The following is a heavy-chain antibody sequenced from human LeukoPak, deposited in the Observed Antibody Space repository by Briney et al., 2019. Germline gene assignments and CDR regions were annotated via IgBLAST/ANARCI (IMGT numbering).Heavy chain of an antibody. CDR3: ARTEYSNSPRGNFDY. Sequence: GASVKVSCKASGYTFTGYYMHWVRQAPGQGLEWMGGIIPIFGTANYAQKFQGRVTITTDESTSTAYMELSSLRSEDTAVYYCARTEYSNSPRGNFDYWGQGTLVTVSS. J-gene: IGHJ4*02. CDR1: GYTFTGYY. V-gene: IGHV1-69*05. D-gene: IGHD6-13*01. CDR2: IIPIFGTA.